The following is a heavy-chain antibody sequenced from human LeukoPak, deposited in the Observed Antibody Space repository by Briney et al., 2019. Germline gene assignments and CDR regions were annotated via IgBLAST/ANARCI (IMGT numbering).Heavy chain of an antibody. CDR1: GGSISSYY. D-gene: IGHD6-19*01. CDR2: IYYSGST. V-gene: IGHV4-59*01. CDR3: ARDRSVAGTLYFDY. J-gene: IGHJ4*02. Sequence: SETLSLTCIVSGGSISSYYWSWIRQPPGKGLEWIGYIYYSGSTNYNPSLKSRVTISVDTSKNQFSLKLSSVTAADTAVYYCARDRSVAGTLYFDYWGQGTLVTVSS.